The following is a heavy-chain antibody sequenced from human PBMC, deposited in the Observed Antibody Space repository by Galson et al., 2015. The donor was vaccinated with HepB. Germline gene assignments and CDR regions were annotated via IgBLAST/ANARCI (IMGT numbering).Heavy chain of an antibody. D-gene: IGHD6-13*01. V-gene: IGHV4-59*08. CDR2: IYYSGST. J-gene: IGHJ2*01. CDR1: GGSISSYY. Sequence: SETLSLTCTVSGGSISSYYWSWIRQPPGKGLEWIGYIYYSGSTNYNPSLKSRVTISVDTSKNQFSLKLSSVTAADTAVYYCARLVESSSWYWSFDLWGRGTLVTVSS. CDR3: ARLVESSSWYWSFDL.